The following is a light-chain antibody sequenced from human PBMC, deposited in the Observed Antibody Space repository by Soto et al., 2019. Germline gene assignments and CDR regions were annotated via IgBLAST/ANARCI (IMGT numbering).Light chain of an antibody. V-gene: IGKV3-11*01. Sequence: VLLTQSQATLSLSPGERATLSCRASQNVANYLDWYQQKPGQAPRLLIYDASNRATGIPARFSGSGSGTDFTLTISSLEPEDFAVYYCQQRSNWPTTFGQGTRLEI. CDR2: DAS. CDR1: QNVANY. J-gene: IGKJ5*01. CDR3: QQRSNWPTT.